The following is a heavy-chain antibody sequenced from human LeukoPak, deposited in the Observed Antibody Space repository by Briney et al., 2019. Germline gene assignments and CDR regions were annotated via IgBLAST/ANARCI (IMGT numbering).Heavy chain of an antibody. CDR1: GFTFSNAW. V-gene: IGHV3-15*07. J-gene: IGHJ6*02. CDR3: TTDTRAPYYYGMDV. Sequence: GGSLRLSCAASGFTFSNAWMNWVRQAPGKGLEWVGRIKSKTDGGTTDYAAPVKGRFTISRDDSKNTLYLQMNGLKTEDTAVYYCTTDTRAPYYYGMDVWGQGTTVTVSS. CDR2: IKSKTDGGTT.